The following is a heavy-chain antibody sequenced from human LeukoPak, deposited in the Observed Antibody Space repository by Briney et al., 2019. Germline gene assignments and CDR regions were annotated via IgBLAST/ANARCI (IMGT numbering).Heavy chain of an antibody. CDR1: GASISSTTYY. J-gene: IGHJ4*02. CDR3: ARGIAVAGSQNDY. Sequence: SETLSLTCTVSGASISSTTYYWGWIRQPPGKGLEWLGSIYYNGRALHNPSLKSRVTISVDTSKNQFSLKLSSVTAADTAVYYCARGIAVAGSQNDYWGQGTLVTVSS. D-gene: IGHD6-19*01. V-gene: IGHV4-39*07. CDR2: IYYNGRA.